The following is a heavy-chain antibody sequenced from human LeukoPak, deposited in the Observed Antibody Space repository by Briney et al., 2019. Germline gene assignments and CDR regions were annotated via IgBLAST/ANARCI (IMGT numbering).Heavy chain of an antibody. D-gene: IGHD2-2*01. CDR2: INHSGIT. CDR1: GGSFSGFY. J-gene: IGHJ4*02. CDR3: AGAIGYCSGTSCWNFDY. V-gene: IGHV4-34*01. Sequence: PSETLSLTCAVYGGSFSGFYWSWIRQPPGKGLEWIGEINHSGITNYNPSLKSRVTISADTSKNQFSLRLTSVTAADTAVYCCAGAIGYCSGTSCWNFDYWGQGTLVTVSS.